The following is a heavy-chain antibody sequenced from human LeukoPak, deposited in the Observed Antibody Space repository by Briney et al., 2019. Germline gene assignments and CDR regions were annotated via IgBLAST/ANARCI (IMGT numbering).Heavy chain of an antibody. CDR2: IHYSGTT. CDR1: GGSISDNDYS. J-gene: IGHJ4*02. Sequence: PSETLSLTCNVSGGSISDNDYSWDWIRQPPGKGLEWMGCIHYSGTTYSNPSLKSRISISVDTSKSQFSLKLRSVTAADTAVYYCARRYYFVSGSYFPFDFLGQRTLVTVSS. CDR3: ARRYYFVSGSYFPFDF. D-gene: IGHD3-10*01. V-gene: IGHV4-39*01.